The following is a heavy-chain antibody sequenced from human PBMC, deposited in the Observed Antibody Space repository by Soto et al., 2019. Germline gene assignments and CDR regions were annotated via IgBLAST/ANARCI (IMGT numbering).Heavy chain of an antibody. CDR2: IIPILGIA. Sequence: SVKVSCKASGGTFSSYTISWVRQAPGQGLEWMGRIIPILGIANYAQKFQGRVTITADKSTSTAYMELSSLRSEDTAVYYCAREGDRIQLWPHFDYWGQGTLVTVSS. J-gene: IGHJ4*02. V-gene: IGHV1-69*04. CDR1: GGTFSSYT. D-gene: IGHD5-18*01. CDR3: AREGDRIQLWPHFDY.